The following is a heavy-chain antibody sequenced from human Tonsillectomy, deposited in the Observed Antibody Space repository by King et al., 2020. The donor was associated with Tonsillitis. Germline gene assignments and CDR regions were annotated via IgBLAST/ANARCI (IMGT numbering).Heavy chain of an antibody. CDR3: AKDLGAAAGKLGMDV. Sequence: VQLVESGGGVVQPGRSLRLSCAASGFTFSSFGIHWVRQAPGKGLEWVAVISYDGSNEYYVDSVKGRFTISRDNSKNTLYLQMNSLRAEDTAVYYCAKDLGAAAGKLGMDVWGQGTTVIVSS. CDR2: ISYDGSNE. J-gene: IGHJ6*02. D-gene: IGHD6-13*01. CDR1: GFTFSSFG. V-gene: IGHV3-30*18.